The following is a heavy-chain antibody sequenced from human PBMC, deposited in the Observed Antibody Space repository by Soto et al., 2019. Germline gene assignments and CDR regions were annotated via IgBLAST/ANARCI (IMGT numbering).Heavy chain of an antibody. CDR1: GGTFSSYT. Sequence: QVQLVQSGAEVKKPGSSVKVSCKASGGTFSSYTISWVRQAPGQGLEWMGRIIPILGIANYAQKFQGRVTITADKSTSTAYMELSSLRSEDTAVYYCASLAAAARWYYFDYWGQGTLVTVSS. CDR2: IIPILGIA. D-gene: IGHD6-13*01. CDR3: ASLAAAARWYYFDY. J-gene: IGHJ4*02. V-gene: IGHV1-69*02.